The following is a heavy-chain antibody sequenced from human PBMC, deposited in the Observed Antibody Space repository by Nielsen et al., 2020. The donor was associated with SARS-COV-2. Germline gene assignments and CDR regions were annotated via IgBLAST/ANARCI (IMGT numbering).Heavy chain of an antibody. J-gene: IGHJ5*02. Sequence: GESLKISCAASGFTFSDYYMSWIRQAPGKGLEWVSYISSSSSYTNYADSVKGRFTISRDNAKNSLYLQMNSLRAEDTAVYYCARASPMVLNWFDPWGQGTLVTVSS. D-gene: IGHD3-10*01. CDR1: GFTFSDYY. CDR3: ARASPMVLNWFDP. CDR2: ISSSSSYT. V-gene: IGHV3-11*05.